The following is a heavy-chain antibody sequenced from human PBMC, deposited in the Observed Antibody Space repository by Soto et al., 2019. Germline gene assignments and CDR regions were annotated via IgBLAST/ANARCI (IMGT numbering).Heavy chain of an antibody. J-gene: IGHJ4*02. CDR3: ARGALSSWFRLRVFDY. D-gene: IGHD6-13*01. Sequence: QVQLVQSGAEVKKPGASVKVSCKASGYTFTGYYMHWVRQAPGQGHEWMGWIHPNSGGTNYAQKFQGRVTMTRDTSISTAYMGLSRLRSDDTAVYYCARGALSSWFRLRVFDYWGQGTLVTVSS. V-gene: IGHV1-2*02. CDR1: GYTFTGYY. CDR2: IHPNSGGT.